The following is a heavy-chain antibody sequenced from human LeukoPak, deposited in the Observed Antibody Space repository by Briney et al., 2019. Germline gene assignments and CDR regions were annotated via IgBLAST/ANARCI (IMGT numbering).Heavy chain of an antibody. Sequence: SETLSLTCTVSGGSISSGDYYWSWIRQPPGKGLEWIGYIYYSGSTYYNPSLKSRVTISVDTSKNQFALKLSSVTAADTAVYYCARRPYSSSWSSQYYYYGMDVWGQGTTVTVSS. CDR3: ARRPYSSSWSSQYYYYGMDV. V-gene: IGHV4-30-4*08. J-gene: IGHJ6*02. CDR2: IYYSGST. CDR1: GGSISSGDYY. D-gene: IGHD6-13*01.